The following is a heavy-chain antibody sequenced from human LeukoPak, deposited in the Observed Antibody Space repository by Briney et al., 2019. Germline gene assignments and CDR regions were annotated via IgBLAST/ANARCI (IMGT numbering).Heavy chain of an antibody. CDR1: GGSFSGYY. CDR2: INHSGST. V-gene: IGHV4-34*01. CDR3: ARRKLVRNWFDP. J-gene: IGHJ5*02. Sequence: KPSETLSLTCAVYGGSFSGYYWSWIRQPPGKGLEWIGEINHSGSTNYNPSLKSRVTISVDTSKNQFSLKLSSVTAADTAVYYCARRKLVRNWFDPWGQGTLVTVSS. D-gene: IGHD6-13*01.